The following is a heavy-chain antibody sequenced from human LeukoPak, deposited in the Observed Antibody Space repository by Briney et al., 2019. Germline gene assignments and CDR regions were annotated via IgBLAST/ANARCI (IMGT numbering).Heavy chain of an antibody. CDR2: MNPNSGNT. Sequence: GASVKVSCKASGYTFTSYDINWVRQATGQGLEWMGWMNPNSGNTGYAQKFQGRVTMTRNTSISTAYMELSSLRSEDTAVYYCARGFPRDIVVVPAAIEPGAIHYYYYGMDVWGQGTTVTVSS. CDR1: GYTFTSYD. D-gene: IGHD2-2*02. CDR3: ARGFPRDIVVVPAAIEPGAIHYYYYGMDV. J-gene: IGHJ6*02. V-gene: IGHV1-8*01.